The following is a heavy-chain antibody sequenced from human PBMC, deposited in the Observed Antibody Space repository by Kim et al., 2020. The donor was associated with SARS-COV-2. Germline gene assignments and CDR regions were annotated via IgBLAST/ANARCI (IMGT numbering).Heavy chain of an antibody. CDR1: GFTFSSYS. D-gene: IGHD3-3*01. CDR3: ARPAGIDFGSLTHNMFWSGYSENDAFDI. Sequence: GWSLRLSCAASGFTFSSYSMNWVRQAPGKGLEWVSYISSSSSTIYYADSVKGRFTISRDNAKNSLYLQMNSLRDEDTAVYYCARPAGIDFGSLTHNMFWSGYSENDAFDIWGQGTIVTVSS. V-gene: IGHV3-48*02. J-gene: IGHJ3*02. CDR2: ISSSSSTI.